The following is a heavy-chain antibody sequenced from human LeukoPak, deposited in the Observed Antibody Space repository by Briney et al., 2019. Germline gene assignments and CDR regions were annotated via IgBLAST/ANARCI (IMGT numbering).Heavy chain of an antibody. CDR3: ARVGDHYHWYLDL. CDR2: LYSGGTT. CDR1: GFTVSTNY. V-gene: IGHV3-53*01. Sequence: GGSLRLSCEGSGFTVSTNYMNWVRQAPGKGLEWVSILYSGGTTYYADSVKGRFTVYRDSSKHTLFLHMNSLRAEDTAVYYCARVGDHYHWYLDLWGRGTLVTASS. D-gene: IGHD3-10*01. J-gene: IGHJ2*01.